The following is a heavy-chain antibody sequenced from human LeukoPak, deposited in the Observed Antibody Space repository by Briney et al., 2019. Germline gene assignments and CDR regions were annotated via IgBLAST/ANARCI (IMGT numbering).Heavy chain of an antibody. V-gene: IGHV4-34*01. CDR1: GGSFSGYY. CDR2: INHSGST. CDR3: ARKGSGGYYNLAFDY. J-gene: IGHJ4*02. D-gene: IGHD3-10*01. Sequence: SETLSLTCAVYGGSFSGYYWSWIRQPPGKGLEWIGEINHSGSTNYNPSLKSRVTISVDTSKNQFSLKLSSVTAADTAVYYCARKGSGGYYNLAFDYWGQGTLVTVSS.